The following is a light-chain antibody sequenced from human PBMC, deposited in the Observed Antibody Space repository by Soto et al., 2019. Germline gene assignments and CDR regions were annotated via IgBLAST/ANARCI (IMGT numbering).Light chain of an antibody. Sequence: NFMLTQPHSVSESPGKTVTISCTRSSGSIDSNYVQWYQQRPGSAPTTVLYEDHQRPSGVPARFSGSIDSSSNSASLTISGLKTEDEADYYCQSYDSSILVFGGGTKLTVL. J-gene: IGLJ3*02. V-gene: IGLV6-57*04. CDR2: EDH. CDR3: QSYDSSILV. CDR1: SGSIDSNY.